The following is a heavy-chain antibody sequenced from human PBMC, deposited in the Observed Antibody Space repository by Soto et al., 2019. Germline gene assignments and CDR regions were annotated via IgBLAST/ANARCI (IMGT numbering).Heavy chain of an antibody. CDR1: GGSISSGDYY. D-gene: IGHD3-3*01. J-gene: IGHJ5*02. Sequence: SETLSLTCTVSGGSISSGDYYWSWIRQPPGKGLEWIGYIYYSGSTYYNPSLKSRVTISVDTSKNQFSLKLSSVTAADTAVYYCAITPAYYDVRYNWFDPWGQGTLVTVSS. CDR2: IYYSGST. V-gene: IGHV4-30-4*01. CDR3: AITPAYYDVRYNWFDP.